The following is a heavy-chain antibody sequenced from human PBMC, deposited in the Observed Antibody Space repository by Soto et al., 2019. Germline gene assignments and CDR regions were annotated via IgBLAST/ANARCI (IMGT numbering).Heavy chain of an antibody. Sequence: QVQLQESGPGLVKPSQTLSLTCTVSGGSISSGGYYWIWIRQHPGKGLEWIGYIYYSGSTYYNPSNNSRVTISVDTTKNQFALKLSSVSAADKAVYYCARGLHSYDNYYDFIDVWGKGTTVTVSS. J-gene: IGHJ6*03. CDR3: ARGLHSYDNYYDFIDV. CDR2: IYYSGST. CDR1: GGSISSGGYY. D-gene: IGHD2-21*02. V-gene: IGHV4-31*03.